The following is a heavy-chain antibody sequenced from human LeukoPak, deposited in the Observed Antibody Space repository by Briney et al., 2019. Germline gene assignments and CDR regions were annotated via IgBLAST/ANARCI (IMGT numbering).Heavy chain of an antibody. CDR2: IKQDGSEK. Sequence: GGSLRLSCAASGFTFSSYWMSWVRQAPGKGLEWVANIKQDGSEKYYVGSVKGRFTISRDNAKISLYLQMNSLRAEDTAVYYWARAGRRGNQLLWGYWGQGTLVTVSS. J-gene: IGHJ4*02. CDR3: ARAGRRGNQLLWGY. CDR1: GFTFSSYW. D-gene: IGHD2-2*01. V-gene: IGHV3-7*01.